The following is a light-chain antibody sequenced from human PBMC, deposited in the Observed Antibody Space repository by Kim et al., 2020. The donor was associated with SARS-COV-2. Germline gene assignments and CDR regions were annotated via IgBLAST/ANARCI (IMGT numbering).Light chain of an antibody. CDR1: NFGSKS. J-gene: IGLJ2*01. Sequence: SYELTQPPSVSVAPGQTARITCGGDNFGSKSVQWYQQRPGQAPRLIIYYDSDRPPGIPERFSGSNSGPTATLTVSSVEAGDEADYYCQVWDSTTDHRVFGGGTQLTVL. CDR2: YDS. V-gene: IGLV3-21*04. CDR3: QVWDSTTDHRV.